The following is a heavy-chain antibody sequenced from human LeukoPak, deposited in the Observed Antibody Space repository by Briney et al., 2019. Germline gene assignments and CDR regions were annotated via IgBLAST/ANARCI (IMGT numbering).Heavy chain of an antibody. V-gene: IGHV3-23*01. Sequence: PEGSLRLSCAASGFTFDDYGMSWVRQAPGKGLEWVSAISGSGGSTYYADSVKGRFTISRDNSKNTLYLQMNSLRAEDTAVYYCAKMATICCGLDYWGQGTLVTVSS. CDR3: AKMATICCGLDY. J-gene: IGHJ4*02. D-gene: IGHD5-24*01. CDR1: GFTFDDYG. CDR2: ISGSGGST.